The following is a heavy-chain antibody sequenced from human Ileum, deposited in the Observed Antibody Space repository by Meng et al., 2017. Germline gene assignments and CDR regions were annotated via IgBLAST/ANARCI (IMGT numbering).Heavy chain of an antibody. CDR1: GGASVNSGDSY. D-gene: IGHD6-13*01. CDR2: IHYRGTT. V-gene: IGHV4-31*03. CDR3: ARGIGATGLFDS. J-gene: IGHJ4*02. Sequence: QGQLQESGPGLVKPSQTLSLTCTVSGGASVNSGDSYWTWIRQHPEKGLEWIGSIHYRGTTFNNPSLMSRSTMSVDTSTSQFALRLSSVTAADTALYFCARGIGATGLFDSWGQGILVTVSS.